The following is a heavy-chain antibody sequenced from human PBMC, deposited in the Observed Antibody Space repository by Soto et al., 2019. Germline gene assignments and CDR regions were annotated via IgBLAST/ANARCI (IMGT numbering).Heavy chain of an antibody. CDR1: GFTFSSYG. CDR2: ISYDGSNK. D-gene: IGHD3-22*01. CDR3: AKDLTMIVVGLQELFDY. Sequence: SLRLSCAASGFTFSSYGMHWVRQAPGKGLEWVAVISYDGSNKYYADSVKGRLTISRDNSKNTLYLQMNSLRAEDTAVYYCAKDLTMIVVGLQELFDYWGQGALVTVS. J-gene: IGHJ4*02. V-gene: IGHV3-30*18.